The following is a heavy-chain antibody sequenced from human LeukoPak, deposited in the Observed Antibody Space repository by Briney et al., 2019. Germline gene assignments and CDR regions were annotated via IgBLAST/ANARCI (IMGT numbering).Heavy chain of an antibody. CDR3: ARDRALRGITMVRGVTNVFDY. CDR2: ISAYNGNT. CDR1: GYTFTSYG. V-gene: IGHV1-18*01. J-gene: IGHJ4*02. D-gene: IGHD3-10*01. Sequence: ASVKLSCKASGYTFTSYGISWGRQAPRQGLEWMGWISAYNGNTNYAQKLQGRVTMTTDTSTRTVYMELRSLRSDDTAVYYCARDRALRGITMVRGVTNVFDYWGQGTLVTVSS.